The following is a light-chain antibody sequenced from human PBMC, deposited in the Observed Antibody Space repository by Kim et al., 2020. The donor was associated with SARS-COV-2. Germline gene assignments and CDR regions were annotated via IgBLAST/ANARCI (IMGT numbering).Light chain of an antibody. J-gene: IGLJ1*01. V-gene: IGLV2-14*03. CDR2: DVS. Sequence: QSITISCTGTSSDVGGYNYVSWYQQHPGKAPKRMIYDVSNRPSGVSNRFSGSKSGNTASLTISGLQAEDGADYYCSSYTSSSTLYVFGTGTKVTVL. CDR3: SSYTSSSTLYV. CDR1: SSDVGGYNY.